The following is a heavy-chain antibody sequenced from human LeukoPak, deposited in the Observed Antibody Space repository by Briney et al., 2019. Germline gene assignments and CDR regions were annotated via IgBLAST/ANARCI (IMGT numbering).Heavy chain of an antibody. V-gene: IGHV3-11*05. D-gene: IGHD2-2*01. CDR1: GFTFSDYY. Sequence: PGGSLRLSCAASGFTFSDYYMSWIRQAPGQGLEWVSYITSSSSYTNYADSVKGRFTISRDNAKNSLYLQMNSLRAEDTAVYYCARARTVSAGVYFDYWGQGTLVSVSS. CDR3: ARARTVSAGVYFDY. CDR2: ITSSSSYT. J-gene: IGHJ4*02.